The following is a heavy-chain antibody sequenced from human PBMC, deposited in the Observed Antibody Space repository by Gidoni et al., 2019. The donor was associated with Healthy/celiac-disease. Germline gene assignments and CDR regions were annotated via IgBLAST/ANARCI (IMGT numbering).Heavy chain of an antibody. CDR3: ARGRTVGTGQGYYYGMDV. CDR2: IYTSGST. Sequence: QVQLQESGPGLVKPSQTLSLTCTVSGGSIRSGRYYGSWIRQPAGKGLEWIGRIYTSGSTNYNPSLKSRVTISVDTSKNQFSLKLSSVTAADTAVYYCARGRTVGTGQGYYYGMDVWGQGTTVTVSS. D-gene: IGHD3-9*01. CDR1: GGSIRSGRYY. J-gene: IGHJ6*02. V-gene: IGHV4-61*02.